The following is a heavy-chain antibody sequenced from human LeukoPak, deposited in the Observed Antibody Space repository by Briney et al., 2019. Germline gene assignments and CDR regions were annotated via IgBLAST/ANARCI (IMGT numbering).Heavy chain of an antibody. V-gene: IGHV4-59*01. D-gene: IGHD2-15*01. Sequence: SETLSLTCTVSGVSISSYYWNWIRQPPGKGLEWIGYIYYSGSTNYNPSLKSRVTISLDTSKNQFSLKLSSVTAADTAVYYCYCSGGDWGQGTLVTVSS. CDR3: YCSGGD. CDR2: IYYSGST. CDR1: GVSISSYY. J-gene: IGHJ4*02.